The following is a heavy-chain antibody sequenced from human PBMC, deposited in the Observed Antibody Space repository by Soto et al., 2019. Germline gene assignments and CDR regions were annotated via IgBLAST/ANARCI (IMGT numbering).Heavy chain of an antibody. CDR2: ISGSGGST. Sequence: WVSLTLSCPVSGFSFSRYSMSWVRQAPGKGLEWVSAISGSGGSTYYADSVKGRFTISRDNSKNTLYLQMNSLRAEDTAVYYCAKGVGMESERGYCSSTSCRLSYYYYYMDVWGKVTTVTVSS. V-gene: IGHV3-23*01. CDR3: AKGVGMESERGYCSSTSCRLSYYYYYMDV. J-gene: IGHJ6*03. CDR1: GFSFSRYS. D-gene: IGHD2-2*01.